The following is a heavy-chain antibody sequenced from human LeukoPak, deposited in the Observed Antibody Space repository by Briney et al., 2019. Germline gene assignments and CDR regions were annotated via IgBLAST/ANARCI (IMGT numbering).Heavy chain of an antibody. CDR3: ARGVGNILTGYSLDY. CDR1: GGSFSGYY. V-gene: IGHV4-34*01. Sequence: SETLSLTCAVYGGSFSGYYWSWIRQPPGKGLEWIGKINHSGSTNYNPSLKSRVTISVDTSKNQFSLKLSSVTAADTAVYYCARGVGNILTGYSLDYWGQGTLVTVSS. J-gene: IGHJ4*02. D-gene: IGHD3-9*01. CDR2: INHSGST.